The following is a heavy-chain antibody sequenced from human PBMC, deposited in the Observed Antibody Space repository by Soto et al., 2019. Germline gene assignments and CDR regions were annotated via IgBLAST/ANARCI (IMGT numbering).Heavy chain of an antibody. CDR2: ISSTTNYI. Sequence: EVQLVESGGGLVKPGGSLRLSCAASGFTFTRYSMNWVRQAPGKGLEWVSSISSTTNYIYYEDSMKGRFTISRDNAKNALYLEMNSLRAEDKAVYYCARESEDLTSNFDYWGQGTLVTVSS. V-gene: IGHV3-21*06. CDR3: ARESEDLTSNFDY. J-gene: IGHJ4*02. CDR1: GFTFTRYS.